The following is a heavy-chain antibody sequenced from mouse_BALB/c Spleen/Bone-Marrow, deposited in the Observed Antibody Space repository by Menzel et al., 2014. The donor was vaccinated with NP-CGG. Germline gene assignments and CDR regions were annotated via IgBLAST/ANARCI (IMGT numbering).Heavy chain of an antibody. CDR2: IDPSDSYS. CDR1: GYTFTNYW. Sequence: VQLQQSGAELVKPGASAKLSCKASGYTFTNYWMHWVKQRPGQGLEWIGEIDPSDSYSNYNQNFKGKATLTVDKSSSTAYMQLTSLTSEDSAVSYCARVVVYYYAIDFWSQGTSVTVSS. V-gene: IGHV1-69*02. D-gene: IGHD1-1*02. CDR3: ARVVVYYYAIDF. J-gene: IGHJ4*01.